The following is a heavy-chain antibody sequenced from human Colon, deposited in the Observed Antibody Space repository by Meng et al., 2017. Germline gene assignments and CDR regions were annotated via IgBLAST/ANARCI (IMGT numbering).Heavy chain of an antibody. D-gene: IGHD6-19*01. J-gene: IGHJ5*02. Sequence: QVRLHQWVPGLLKPSEPLSLTVAVYGGSFRGYYWSWIRQPPGKGLEWIGEINHSGSTNYNPSLKSRVTISVDTSKNQFSLKLSSVTAADTAVYYCARERLSSGWNGGRWFDPWGQGTLVTVSS. CDR3: ARERLSSGWNGGRWFDP. V-gene: IGHV4-34*01. CDR2: INHSGST. CDR1: GGSFRGYY.